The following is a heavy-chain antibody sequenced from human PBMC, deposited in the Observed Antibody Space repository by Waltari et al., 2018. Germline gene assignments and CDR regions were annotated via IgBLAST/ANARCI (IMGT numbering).Heavy chain of an antibody. D-gene: IGHD3-10*01. CDR1: GFSLSNARMG. CDR2: IFSNDEK. CDR3: ARINRKNHSYYYGSGSYPN. Sequence: QVTLKESGPVLVKPTETLTLTCTVSGFSLSNARMGVSWIRQPPGKALEWLAHIFSNDEKSYSTSLKSRLTISKDTSKSQVVLTMTNMDPVDTATYYCARINRKNHSYYYGSGSYPNWGQGTLVTVSS. V-gene: IGHV2-26*01. J-gene: IGHJ4*02.